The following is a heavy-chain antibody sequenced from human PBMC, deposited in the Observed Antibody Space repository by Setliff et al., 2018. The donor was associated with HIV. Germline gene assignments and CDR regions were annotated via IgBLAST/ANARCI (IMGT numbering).Heavy chain of an antibody. D-gene: IGHD4-17*01. CDR1: GGSISEYY. CDR2: IDYSGST. Sequence: PSETLSLTCTVSGGSISEYYWSWIRQPPGKGLEWIGYIDYSGSTNYNASLKSRLTMSIDTSKSQFSLKLSSVTAADTAVYYCASYGDYTNYWGQGTLVTVSS. J-gene: IGHJ4*02. V-gene: IGHV4-59*01. CDR3: ASYGDYTNY.